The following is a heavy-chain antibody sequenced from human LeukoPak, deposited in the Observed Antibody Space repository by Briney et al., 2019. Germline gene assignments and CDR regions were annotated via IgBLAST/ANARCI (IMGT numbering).Heavy chain of an antibody. D-gene: IGHD3-10*01. CDR1: GFTFSWFS. CDR3: ARDYASDY. CDR2: ISRSGDTI. J-gene: IGHJ4*02. V-gene: IGHV3-48*04. Sequence: GGSLRLSCAASGFTFSWFSMNWVRQAPGKGLEWVSYISRSGDTIYFADSVKGRFTISRDNAKNSLYLQMSSLRAEDTAVYYCARDYASDYWGQGTLVTVSS.